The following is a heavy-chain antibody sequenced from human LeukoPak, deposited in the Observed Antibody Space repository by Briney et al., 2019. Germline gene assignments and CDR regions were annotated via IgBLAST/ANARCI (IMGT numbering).Heavy chain of an antibody. J-gene: IGHJ4*02. V-gene: IGHV3-7*01. CDR1: GFTFSSYW. Sequence: GGSLRLSCAASGFTFSSYWMSWVRQAPGKGLEWVANIKQDGSEKYYVDSVKGRFTISRDNAKNSLYLQMNSLRAEDTAVYYCAREDITMKASHFDYWGQGTLVTVSS. CDR3: AREDITMKASHFDY. D-gene: IGHD3-22*01. CDR2: IKQDGSEK.